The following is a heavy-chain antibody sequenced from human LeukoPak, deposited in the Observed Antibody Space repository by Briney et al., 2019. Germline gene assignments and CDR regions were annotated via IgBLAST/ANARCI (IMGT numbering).Heavy chain of an antibody. J-gene: IGHJ3*02. CDR1: GFTFSSYG. CDR2: ISYDGSNK. CDR3: AKEIFNDYGDYDAFDT. V-gene: IGHV3-30*18. Sequence: GGSLRLSCAASGFTFSSYGMHWVRQAPGKGLEWVAVISYDGSNKYYADSVKGRFTISRDNSKNTLYLQMNSLRAEDTAVYYCAKEIFNDYGDYDAFDTWGQGTMVTVSS. D-gene: IGHD4-17*01.